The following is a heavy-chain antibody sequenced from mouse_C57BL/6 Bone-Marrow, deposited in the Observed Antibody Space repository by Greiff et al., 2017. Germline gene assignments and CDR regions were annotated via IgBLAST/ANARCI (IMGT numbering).Heavy chain of an antibody. D-gene: IGHD1-1*01. Sequence: EVQRVESGGDLVKPGGSLKLSCAASEFTFSSYGMSWVRQTPDKRLEWVATISSGGSYTYYPDSVKGRFTISRDNAKNTLYLQMSSLKSEDTAMYYCAGYYYGRGDYWGQGTSVTVSS. CDR1: EFTFSSYG. J-gene: IGHJ4*01. CDR2: ISSGGSYT. V-gene: IGHV5-6*01. CDR3: AGYYYGRGDY.